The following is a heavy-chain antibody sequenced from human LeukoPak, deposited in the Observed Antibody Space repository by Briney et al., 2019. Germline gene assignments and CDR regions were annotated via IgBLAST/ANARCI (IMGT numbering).Heavy chain of an antibody. D-gene: IGHD4-17*01. V-gene: IGHV1-2*04. CDR1: GYTFTSYY. CDR3: ARSDGDYVPNLVDY. J-gene: IGHJ4*02. CDR2: INPNSGGT. Sequence: ASVKVSCKASGYTFTSYYMHWVRQAPGQGLEWMGWINPNSGGTNYAQKFQGWVTMTRDTSISTAYMELSRLRSDDTAVYYCARSDGDYVPNLVDYWGQGTLVTVSS.